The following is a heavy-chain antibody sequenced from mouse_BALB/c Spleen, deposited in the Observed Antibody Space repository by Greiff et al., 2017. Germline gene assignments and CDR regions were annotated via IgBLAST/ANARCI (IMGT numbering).Heavy chain of an antibody. D-gene: IGHD1-1*01. Sequence: EVQLQQSGAELVKPGASVKLSYTASGFNIKDTYMHWVKQRPEQGLEWIGRIDPANGNTKYDPKFQGKATITADTSSNTAYLQLSSLTSEDTAVYYCAAFTTVVGSNRAWFAYWGQGTLVTVSA. CDR3: AAFTTVVGSNRAWFAY. V-gene: IGHV14-3*02. CDR2: IDPANGNT. CDR1: GFNIKDTY. J-gene: IGHJ3*01.